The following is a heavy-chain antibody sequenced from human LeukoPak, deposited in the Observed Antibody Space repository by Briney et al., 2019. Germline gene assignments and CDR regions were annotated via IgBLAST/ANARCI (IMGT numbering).Heavy chain of an antibody. D-gene: IGHD2-21*01. Sequence: GGSLRLSCAASGFTFSSYVMSWVRQAPGKGLEWVSAISGSGGSTYYADSVKGRFTISRDNSKNTLYLQMNSLRAEDTAVYYCAKDIPDCGGDCYPFGFDYWGQGTLVTVSS. CDR1: GFTFSSYV. CDR3: AKDIPDCGGDCYPFGFDY. CDR2: ISGSGGST. J-gene: IGHJ4*02. V-gene: IGHV3-23*01.